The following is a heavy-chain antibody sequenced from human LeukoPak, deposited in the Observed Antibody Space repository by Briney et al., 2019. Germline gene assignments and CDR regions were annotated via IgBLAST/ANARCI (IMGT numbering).Heavy chain of an antibody. CDR2: ISDADGSIT. D-gene: IGHD2-15*01. J-gene: IGHJ4*02. Sequence: GGSLGLSCAASGFTLSSYWLHWVRQAPGKGLVWVSRISDADGSITDYADSVRGRFTISRDTAKNTLYLEMNSLGAEDTAVYYCARDLSGYSDYWGQGTLVTVSS. V-gene: IGHV3-74*01. CDR1: GFTLSSYW. CDR3: ARDLSGYSDY.